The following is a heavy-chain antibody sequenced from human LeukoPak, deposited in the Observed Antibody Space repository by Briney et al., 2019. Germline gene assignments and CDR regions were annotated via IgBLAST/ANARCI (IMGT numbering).Heavy chain of an antibody. V-gene: IGHV4-61*05. J-gene: IGHJ4*02. Sequence: SETLSLTCTVSGGSIRSTTYYWGWIRQPPGKGLEWIGYIHHSGSTDYNPSLKSRVTISMDASKNQFSLKLTSVTAADTAVYYCVRGFPVTQSFYFDYWGQGTLVPVSS. CDR1: GGSIRSTTYY. CDR2: IHHSGST. CDR3: VRGFPVTQSFYFDY. D-gene: IGHD4-17*01.